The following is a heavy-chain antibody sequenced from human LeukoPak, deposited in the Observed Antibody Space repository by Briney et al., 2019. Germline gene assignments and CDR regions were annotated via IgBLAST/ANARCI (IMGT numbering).Heavy chain of an antibody. CDR1: GGSFSGYY. J-gene: IGHJ4*02. Sequence: PSETLSPTCAVYGGSFSGYYWSWIRQPPGKGLEWIGEINHSGSTNYNPSLKSRVTISVDTSKNQFSLKLSSVTAADTAVYYCARAPRYSSGPTPFDYWGQGTLVTVSS. CDR2: INHSGST. D-gene: IGHD6-19*01. V-gene: IGHV4-34*01. CDR3: ARAPRYSSGPTPFDY.